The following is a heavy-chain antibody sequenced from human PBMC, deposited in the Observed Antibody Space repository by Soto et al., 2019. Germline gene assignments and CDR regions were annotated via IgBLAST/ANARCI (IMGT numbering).Heavy chain of an antibody. V-gene: IGHV1-69*02. Sequence: SVKVSCKASGGTFSSYTISWVRQAPGQGLEWMGRIIPILGIANYAQKFQGRVTITADKSTSTAYMELSSLRSEDTAVYYCARQAPYDILTGYFDYYYYGMDVWGQGTTVTVSS. CDR2: IIPILGIA. J-gene: IGHJ6*02. CDR1: GGTFSSYT. CDR3: ARQAPYDILTGYFDYYYYGMDV. D-gene: IGHD3-9*01.